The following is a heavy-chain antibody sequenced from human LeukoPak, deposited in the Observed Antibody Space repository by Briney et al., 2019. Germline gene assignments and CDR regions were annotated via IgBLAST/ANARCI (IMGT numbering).Heavy chain of an antibody. J-gene: IGHJ4*02. CDR3: TGPPD. CDR1: GLSVSDAW. Sequence: PGGSLRLSCAASGLSVSDAWMSWVRQAPGKGLEWVGRIKDEAAGGTTDYVASVKGRFTISRDGAKNTLYLQMNNLKSEDTAVYYCTGPPDWGQGTLVTVSS. CDR2: IKDEAAGGTT. V-gene: IGHV3-15*01.